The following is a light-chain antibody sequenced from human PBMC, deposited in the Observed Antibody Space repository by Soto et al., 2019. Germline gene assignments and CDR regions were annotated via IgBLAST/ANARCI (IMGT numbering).Light chain of an antibody. CDR2: EVS. CDR3: SSYTSSSTL. J-gene: IGLJ2*01. V-gene: IGLV2-14*01. Sequence: QSALTQPASVSGSLGQSITISCTGTSSDVGGYNYVSWYQQHPGKAPKLMIYEVSYRPSGVSNRFSGSKSGNTASLTISGLQDEDEADYYCSSYTSSSTLFGGGTKLTVL. CDR1: SSDVGGYNY.